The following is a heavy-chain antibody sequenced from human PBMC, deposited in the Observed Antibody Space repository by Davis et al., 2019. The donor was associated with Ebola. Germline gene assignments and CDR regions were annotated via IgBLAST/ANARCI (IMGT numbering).Heavy chain of an antibody. V-gene: IGHV3-7*03. CDR2: IKENGGEK. Sequence: GESLKISCAASGFTFSDSWMSWVRQAPGKGLEWVANIKENGGEKTYADSVKGRFTLSRDNAKNSLFLQMNSLRVEDTAVYYCARPRGYSYGAYYFDDWGQGALVTVSS. CDR3: ARPRGYSYGAYYFDD. D-gene: IGHD5-18*01. CDR1: GFTFSDSW. J-gene: IGHJ4*02.